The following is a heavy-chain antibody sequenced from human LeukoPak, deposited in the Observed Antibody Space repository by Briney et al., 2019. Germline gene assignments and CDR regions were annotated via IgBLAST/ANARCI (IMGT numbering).Heavy chain of an antibody. Sequence: SGTLSLTCTVSGGSISSGGYYWSWIRQHPGKGLEWIGYIYYSGSTYYNPSLKSRVTISVDTSKNQFSLKLSSVTAADTAVYYCARALGYYDSSGIDAFDIWGQGTMVTVSS. CDR2: IYYSGST. V-gene: IGHV4-31*03. D-gene: IGHD3-22*01. CDR3: ARALGYYDSSGIDAFDI. J-gene: IGHJ3*02. CDR1: GGSISSGGYY.